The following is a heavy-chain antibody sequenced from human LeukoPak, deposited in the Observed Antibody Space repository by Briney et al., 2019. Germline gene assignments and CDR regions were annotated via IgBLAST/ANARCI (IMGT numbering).Heavy chain of an antibody. CDR3: ARDQVQLWLRGFDP. Sequence: ASVKVSCKASGGTFSSYAISWVRQAPGQGLEWMGIINPSGGSTSYAQKFQGRVTMTRDTSTSTVYMELSSLRSEDTAVYYCARDQVQLWLRGFDPWGQGTLVTVSS. J-gene: IGHJ5*02. V-gene: IGHV1-46*01. CDR2: INPSGGST. CDR1: GGTFSSYA. D-gene: IGHD5-18*01.